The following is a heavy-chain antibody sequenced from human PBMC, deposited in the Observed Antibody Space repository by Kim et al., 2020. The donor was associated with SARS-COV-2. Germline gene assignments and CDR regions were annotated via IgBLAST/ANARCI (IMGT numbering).Heavy chain of an antibody. Sequence: GGSLRLSCAASGFTFSSYAMHWVRQAPGKGLEWVAVISYDGSNKYYADSVKGRFTISRDNSKNTLYLQMNSLRAEDTAVYYCARGMYYDILTGYLSYGG. V-gene: IGHV3-30*04. J-gene: IGHJ4*01. D-gene: IGHD3-9*01. CDR1: GFTFSSYA. CDR3: ARGMYYDILTGYLSY. CDR2: ISYDGSNK.